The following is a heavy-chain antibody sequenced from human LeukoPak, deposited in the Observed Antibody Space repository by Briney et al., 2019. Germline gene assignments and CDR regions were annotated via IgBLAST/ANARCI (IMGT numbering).Heavy chain of an antibody. J-gene: IGHJ6*03. Sequence: ASVKVSCKVSGYTLTELSMHWVRQAPGKGLEWMGGVDPDDGETIYAQKFQGRVTITADESTSTAYMELSSLRSEDTAVYYCARDLTDHYYGRDYYYYMDVWGKGTTVTISS. CDR3: ARDLTDHYYGRDYYYYMDV. D-gene: IGHD3-10*01. CDR1: GYTLTELS. CDR2: VDPDDGET. V-gene: IGHV1-24*01.